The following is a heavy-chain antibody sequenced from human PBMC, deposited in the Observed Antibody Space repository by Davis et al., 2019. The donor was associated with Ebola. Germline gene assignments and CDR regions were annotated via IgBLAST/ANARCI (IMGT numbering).Heavy chain of an antibody. V-gene: IGHV1-69*10. D-gene: IGHD6-6*01. Sequence: SSVTVSCQASGGTFSSYAISWLRQAPGQGLEWMGGIIPILGIANYAQKFQGRVTITADESTSTAYMELSSLRSEDTAVYYCASGLVRGESYWYFDLWGRGTLVTVSS. CDR2: IIPILGIA. CDR3: ASGLVRGESYWYFDL. CDR1: GGTFSSYA. J-gene: IGHJ2*01.